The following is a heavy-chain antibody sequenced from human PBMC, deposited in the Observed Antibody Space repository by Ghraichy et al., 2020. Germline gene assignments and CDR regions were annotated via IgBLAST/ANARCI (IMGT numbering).Heavy chain of an antibody. CDR2: ISYDGSNK. Sequence: GALRLSCAASGFTFSSYGMHWVRQAPGKGLEWVAVISYDGSNKDYADSVKGRFTISRDNSKNTLYLQMNSLRAEDTAVYYCAKDKQPIVVVITGYYYYGMDVWGQGTTVTVS. CDR3: AKDKQPIVVVITGYYYYGMDV. J-gene: IGHJ6*02. V-gene: IGHV3-30*18. D-gene: IGHD3-22*01. CDR1: GFTFSSYG.